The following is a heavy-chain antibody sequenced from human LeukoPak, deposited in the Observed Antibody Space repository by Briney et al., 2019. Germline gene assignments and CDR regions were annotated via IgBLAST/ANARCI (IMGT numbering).Heavy chain of an antibody. CDR2: IRSKAYGGTT. D-gene: IGHD3-3*01. V-gene: IGHV3-49*04. Sequence: PGGSLRLSCRDSGSTFGDYAMSWVRQAPGKGLEWVSFIRSKAYGGTTEYAASVKGRFTISRDDSKSIAYLQMNSLKTEDTAVYYCTSDWNFAYWGQGTLVTVSS. CDR3: TSDWNFAY. J-gene: IGHJ4*02. CDR1: GSTFGDYA.